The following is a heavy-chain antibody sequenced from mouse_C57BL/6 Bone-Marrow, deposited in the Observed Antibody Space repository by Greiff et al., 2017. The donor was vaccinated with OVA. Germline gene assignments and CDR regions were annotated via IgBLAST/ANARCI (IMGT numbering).Heavy chain of an antibody. CDR2: ISNGGGST. Sequence: EVMLVESGGGLVQPGGSLKLSCAASGFTFSDYYMYWVRQTPEKRLEWVAYISNGGGSTYYPDTVKGRFTISRDNAKNTLYLQMSRLESEDTAMYYCARQDYGSAYWGQGTLVTVSA. V-gene: IGHV5-12*01. CDR1: GFTFSDYY. J-gene: IGHJ3*01. D-gene: IGHD1-1*01. CDR3: ARQDYGSAY.